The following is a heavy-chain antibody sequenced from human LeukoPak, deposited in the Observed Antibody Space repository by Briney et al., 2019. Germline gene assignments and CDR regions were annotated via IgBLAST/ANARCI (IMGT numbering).Heavy chain of an antibody. CDR3: ARDDSTRGYSAYVPGVD. V-gene: IGHV3-23*01. CDR2: ISGSGGSP. D-gene: IGHD5-12*01. Sequence: PGGSLRLSCAASGFTFSTYAMSWVRQAPGKGLEWVSAISGSGGSPYYADSVKGRFTISRDNSKNTLYLQLNSLRAEDTAEYYCARDDSTRGYSAYVPGVDWGQGTLVTVSS. CDR1: GFTFSTYA. J-gene: IGHJ4*02.